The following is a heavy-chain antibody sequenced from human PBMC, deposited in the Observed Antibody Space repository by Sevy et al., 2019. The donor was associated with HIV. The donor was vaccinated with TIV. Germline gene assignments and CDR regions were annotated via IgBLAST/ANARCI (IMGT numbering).Heavy chain of an antibody. D-gene: IGHD3-3*01. CDR2: INPTGGST. V-gene: IGHV1-46*02. CDR3: ARDLTIFGVIPDY. J-gene: IGHJ4*02. CDR1: GYTFNNYY. Sequence: ASVKVSCKASGYTFNNYYMHWVRQAPGQGLEWMGIINPTGGSTSYAQKFQGRVTITRDTSTSTVYMELSSLGSEDTAVYYCARDLTIFGVIPDYWGQGTLVTVSS.